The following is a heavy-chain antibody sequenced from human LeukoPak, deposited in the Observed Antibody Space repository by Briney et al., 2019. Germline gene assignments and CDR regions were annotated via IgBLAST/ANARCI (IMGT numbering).Heavy chain of an antibody. CDR2: INPSDGSP. CDR3: ARDLVVVTVIPEGHFDY. V-gene: IGHV1-46*01. J-gene: IGHJ4*02. CDR1: GYSFTSYY. D-gene: IGHD2-21*02. Sequence: ASVKVSCKASGYSFTSYYMHWVRQAPGQGLEWMGVINPSDGSPNYAQKFQGRVTMTRDTSTPTVYMELSSLRSEDTAVYYCARDLVVVTVIPEGHFDYWGQGTLVTVSS.